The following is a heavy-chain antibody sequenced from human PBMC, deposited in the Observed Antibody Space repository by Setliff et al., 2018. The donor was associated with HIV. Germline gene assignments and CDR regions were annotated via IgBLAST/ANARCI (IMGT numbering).Heavy chain of an antibody. CDR1: DGSIRGHY. V-gene: IGHV4-59*11. D-gene: IGHD5-18*01. CDR3: ARGAGYSYFDYSYYYMDV. J-gene: IGHJ6*03. Sequence: KASETLSLTCTVSDGSIRGHYWSWIRQPPGKGLEWIGYIYYSGSTNYSPSLKSRVTMSVDTSKSRFSLQLSSVTAADTAVYYCARGAGYSYFDYSYYYMDVWGKGTTVTVSS. CDR2: IYYSGST.